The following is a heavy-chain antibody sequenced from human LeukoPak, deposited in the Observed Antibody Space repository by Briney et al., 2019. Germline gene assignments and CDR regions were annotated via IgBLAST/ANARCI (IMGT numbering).Heavy chain of an antibody. CDR3: AKVVATILDY. V-gene: IGHV3-48*01. CDR1: GFTFSSFS. Sequence: GGALRLSCAASGFTFSSFSMNWVRQAPGKGREWVSYISSTSSTIYYADSVKGRFTISRDNSKNTLYLQMNSLRAEDTAVYYCAKVVATILDYWGQGTLVTVSS. D-gene: IGHD5-12*01. J-gene: IGHJ4*02. CDR2: ISSTSSTI.